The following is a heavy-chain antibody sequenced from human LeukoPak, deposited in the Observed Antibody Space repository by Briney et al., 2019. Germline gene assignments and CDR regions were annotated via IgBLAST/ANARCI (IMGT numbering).Heavy chain of an antibody. Sequence: SQTLSLTCAISGDCLSTNSAAWDWIRQSPSRGLEWLGRTCYRSKWYNDYAVSVKSRITINPDTSKNQFSLHLNSVTPEDTAVYYCARERSSTFDIWGQGTMVTVSS. CDR2: TCYRSKWYN. CDR1: GDCLSTNSAA. J-gene: IGHJ3*02. CDR3: ARERSSTFDI. V-gene: IGHV6-1*01.